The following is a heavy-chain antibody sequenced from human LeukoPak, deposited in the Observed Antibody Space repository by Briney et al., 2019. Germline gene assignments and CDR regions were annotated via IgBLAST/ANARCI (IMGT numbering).Heavy chain of an antibody. CDR1: GFTFSSYE. Sequence: GGSLRLSCAASGFTFSSYEMNWVRQAPGKVLEWVSYISSSGSTIYYADSVKGRFTTSRDNAKNSLYLQMNSLRAEDTAVYYCARHSGGLRFDWLRNGGAFDIWGQGTMVTVSS. CDR2: ISSSGSTI. J-gene: IGHJ3*02. D-gene: IGHD3-9*01. V-gene: IGHV3-48*03. CDR3: ARHSGGLRFDWLRNGGAFDI.